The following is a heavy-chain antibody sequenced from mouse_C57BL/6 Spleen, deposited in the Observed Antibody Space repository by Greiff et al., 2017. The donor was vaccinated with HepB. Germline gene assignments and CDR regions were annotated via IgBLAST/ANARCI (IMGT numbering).Heavy chain of an antibody. V-gene: IGHV1-50*01. CDR1: GYTFTSYW. J-gene: IGHJ2*01. CDR2: IDPSDSYT. CDR3: AVYLDY. Sequence: VKLKQPGAELVKPGASVKLSCKASGYTFTSYWMQWVKQRPGQGLEWIGEIDPSDSYTNYNQKFKGKATLTVDTSSSTAYMQLSSLTSEDSAVYYCAVYLDYWGQGTTLTVSS.